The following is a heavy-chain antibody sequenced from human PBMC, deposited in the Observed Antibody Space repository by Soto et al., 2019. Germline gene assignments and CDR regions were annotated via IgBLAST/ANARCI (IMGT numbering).Heavy chain of an antibody. CDR2: ISAYNGNT. CDR1: GYTFTSYG. J-gene: IGHJ3*02. Sequence: ASVKVSCKASGYTFTSYGISWVRQAPGQGLEWMGWISAYNGNTNYAQKLQGRVTMTTDTSTNTAYMELRSLRSDDTAVYYCARYDCSGGSCYSEAFDIWGQGTMVTVSS. V-gene: IGHV1-18*01. CDR3: ARYDCSGGSCYSEAFDI. D-gene: IGHD2-15*01.